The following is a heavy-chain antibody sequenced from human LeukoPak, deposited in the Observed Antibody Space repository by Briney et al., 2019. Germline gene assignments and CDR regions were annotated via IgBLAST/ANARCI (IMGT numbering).Heavy chain of an antibody. V-gene: IGHV1-8*01. CDR2: MNPNSGNT. Sequence: ASVKVSCKASGYTFTSYDINWVRQATGQGLEWMGWMNPNSGNTVYAQKFQGRVNMTRNTSISTAYMELSSLRSEDTAVYYCARSPMVRGVIIAYYYYYYMDVWGKGTTVTISS. D-gene: IGHD3-10*01. CDR1: GYTFTSYD. CDR3: ARSPMVRGVIIAYYYYYYMDV. J-gene: IGHJ6*03.